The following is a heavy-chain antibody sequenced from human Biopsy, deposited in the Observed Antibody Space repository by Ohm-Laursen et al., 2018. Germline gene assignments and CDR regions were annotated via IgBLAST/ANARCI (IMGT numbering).Heavy chain of an antibody. CDR1: GFTFSNYE. CDR2: ISRSNTI. J-gene: IGHJ4*02. V-gene: IGHV3-48*03. CDR3: ARWDY. Sequence: SLRLSCAASGFTFSNYEMNWVRQAPGKGLEWASYISRSNTIYYADSMKGRFTISRDNAKNSLYLQMKSLRVEDTAVYYFARWDYWGQGTLVTVSS.